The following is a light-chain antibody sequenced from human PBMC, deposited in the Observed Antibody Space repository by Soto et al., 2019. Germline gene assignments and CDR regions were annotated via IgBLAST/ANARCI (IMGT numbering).Light chain of an antibody. V-gene: IGKV3-20*01. J-gene: IGKJ4*01. CDR3: QQYDESPI. CDR2: GVS. CDR1: QSVSSNH. Sequence: EIVLTQSPDTLSLSPGERASLSCRVSQSVSSNHLAWYQQTPGQAPRLLIYGVSTRATGIPDRFRGSGSGTDLTLTITTLEPEDFAVYWCQQYDESPIFGGGTKVEIK.